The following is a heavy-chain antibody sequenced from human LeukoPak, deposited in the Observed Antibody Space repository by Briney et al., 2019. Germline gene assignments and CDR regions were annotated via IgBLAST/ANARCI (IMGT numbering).Heavy chain of an antibody. Sequence: VASVKVSCKASGYTFTNYAISWVRQAPGQGLEWMGWISVYSDDTKSAQNFQGRITMTTVTSTSTAYMELRSLRTDDTAVYYCAREGDSSGYFFRPDYWGQGTLVTVSS. J-gene: IGHJ4*02. CDR1: GYTFTNYA. V-gene: IGHV1-18*01. CDR2: ISVYSDDT. D-gene: IGHD3-22*01. CDR3: AREGDSSGYFFRPDY.